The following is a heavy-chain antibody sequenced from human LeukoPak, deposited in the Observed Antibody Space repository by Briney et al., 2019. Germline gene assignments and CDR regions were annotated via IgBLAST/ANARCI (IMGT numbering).Heavy chain of an antibody. CDR2: ISLSSTYT. CDR1: GFTFSDYH. CDR3: ARDGWFGELDKDHFDY. J-gene: IGHJ4*02. Sequence: GSLRLSCAASGFTFSDYHMSWIRQAPGKGLEWVSYISLSSTYTNYADSVKGRFTISRDNAKNLLYLQMNSLRVEDTAVYYCARDGWFGELDKDHFDYWGQGTLVTVSS. V-gene: IGHV3-11*06. D-gene: IGHD3-10*01.